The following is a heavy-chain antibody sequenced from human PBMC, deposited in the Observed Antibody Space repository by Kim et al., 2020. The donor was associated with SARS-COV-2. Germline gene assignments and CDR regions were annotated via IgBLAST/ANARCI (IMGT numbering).Heavy chain of an antibody. CDR3: AKGNITVYYYGMDV. D-gene: IGHD3-10*01. V-gene: IGHV3-9*01. Sequence: ADSVKGRFTIPRDTAKNSLYLQMNSLRAEDTALYYCAKGNITVYYYGMDVWGQGTTVTVSS. J-gene: IGHJ6*02.